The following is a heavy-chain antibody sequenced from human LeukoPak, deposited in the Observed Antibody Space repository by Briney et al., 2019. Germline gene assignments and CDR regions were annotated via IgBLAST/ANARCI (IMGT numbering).Heavy chain of an antibody. Sequence: KASETLSLTCTVSGASISSYHWSWLRQPAGKGLEWIGRIYTSGSTNYSPSLKSRVTMSLDTSKNQFSLNLNSVTAADTAVYYCTRDMLVRGYYYGMDVWGQGTTVTVSS. V-gene: IGHV4-4*07. CDR1: GASISSYH. D-gene: IGHD3-10*01. CDR2: IYTSGST. CDR3: TRDMLVRGYYYGMDV. J-gene: IGHJ6*02.